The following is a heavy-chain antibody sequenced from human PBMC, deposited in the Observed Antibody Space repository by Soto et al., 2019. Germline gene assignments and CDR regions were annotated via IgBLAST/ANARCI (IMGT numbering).Heavy chain of an antibody. CDR2: ISYDGSSK. J-gene: IGHJ4*02. CDR1: GFTFTSHA. V-gene: IGHV3-30-3*01. CDR3: ARDRLAEVVIGTRFGFDY. Sequence: GGSLRLSCAVSGFTFTSHAMHWVRQAPGKGLEWMALISYDGSSKYYADSVKGRFTISRDNSKNTLYLQMNSLRVEDTALYYCARDRLAEVVIGTRFGFDYWGQGTLVTVSS. D-gene: IGHD2-21*01.